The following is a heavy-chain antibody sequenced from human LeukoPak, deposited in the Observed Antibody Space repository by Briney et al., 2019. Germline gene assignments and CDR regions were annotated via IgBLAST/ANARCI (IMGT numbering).Heavy chain of an antibody. Sequence: SETLSLTCTVSGGSIGSSSYYWGWIRQPPGKGLDWIGRIYTSGSTNYNPSLKSRVTISVDTSKNQFSLKLSSVTAADTAVYYCAREGDYYDTSGTLDYWGQGTLVTVSS. V-gene: IGHV4-39*07. J-gene: IGHJ4*02. CDR2: IYTSGST. D-gene: IGHD3-22*01. CDR3: AREGDYYDTSGTLDY. CDR1: GGSIGSSSYY.